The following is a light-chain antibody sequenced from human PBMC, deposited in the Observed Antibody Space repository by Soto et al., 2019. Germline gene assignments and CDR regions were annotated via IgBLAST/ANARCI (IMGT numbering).Light chain of an antibody. Sequence: DIQVTQSPSTLSASVGDRVTITCRASQSISSWLAWYQQKPGKAPKLLIYKASSLESGVPSRFSGSGSGTEFTLTINSLQPDDFATYYCQQYNTYSGTFGPGTKVDI. V-gene: IGKV1-5*03. CDR3: QQYNTYSGT. J-gene: IGKJ1*01. CDR1: QSISSW. CDR2: KAS.